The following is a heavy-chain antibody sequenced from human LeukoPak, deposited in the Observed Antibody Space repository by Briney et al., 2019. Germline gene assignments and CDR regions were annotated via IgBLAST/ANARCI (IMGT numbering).Heavy chain of an antibody. J-gene: IGHJ4*02. CDR1: GFIVCNYC. CDR3: ATDPSGPSDSSGWYYFDN. D-gene: IGHD6-19*01. Sequence: PGGSLRLSCAASGFIVCNYCMGWVRQAPGKGLEWVAYIKQDASETYYVDSVRGRFSISRDNAKNSLFLQMNSLRAEDTAVYYCATDPSGPSDSSGWYYFDNWGQGTLVTVSS. V-gene: IGHV3-7*01. CDR2: IKQDASET.